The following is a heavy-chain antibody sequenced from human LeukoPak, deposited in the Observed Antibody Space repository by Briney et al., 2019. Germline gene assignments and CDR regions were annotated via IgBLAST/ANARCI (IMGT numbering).Heavy chain of an antibody. V-gene: IGHV4-34*01. J-gene: IGHJ6*02. CDR3: ARAGSYYYYGMDV. Sequence: PLETLSLTCAVYGGSFSGYYWSWIRQPPGKGLEWIGEINHSGSTNYNPSLKSRVTISVDTSKNQFSLKLSSVTAADTAVYYCARAGSYYYYGMDVWGQGTTVTVSS. CDR2: INHSGST. CDR1: GGSFSGYY.